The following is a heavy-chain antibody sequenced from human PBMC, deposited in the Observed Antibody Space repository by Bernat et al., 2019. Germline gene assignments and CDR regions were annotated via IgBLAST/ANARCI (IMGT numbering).Heavy chain of an antibody. J-gene: IGHJ4*02. CDR3: AKDRSGWYGY. D-gene: IGHD6-19*01. CDR2: IKEDGSEK. V-gene: IGHV3-7*03. Sequence: EVQLVESGGGLVQPGGSLRLSCAVSGFNFNIYWMTWVRQAPGKGLEWVANIKEDGSEKNYVDSVKGRFTISRDNAKNSLYLQMNSLRAEDTAVYYCAKDRSGWYGYWGQGTLVTVSS. CDR1: GFNFNIYW.